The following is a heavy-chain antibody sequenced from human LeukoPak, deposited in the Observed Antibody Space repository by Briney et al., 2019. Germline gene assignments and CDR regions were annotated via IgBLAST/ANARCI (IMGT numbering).Heavy chain of an antibody. Sequence: EASVKVSCKASGYSFTSHGASWVRQAPGQGLEWMGWISAYNGNTNYAQKLQGRVTMTTDTSTSTAYMELRSLRSDDTAVYYCARDKWAPISPATDNLDYWGQGTLVTVSS. CDR3: ARDKWAPISPATDNLDY. V-gene: IGHV1-18*01. J-gene: IGHJ4*02. CDR2: ISAYNGNT. CDR1: GYSFTSHG. D-gene: IGHD2-2*02.